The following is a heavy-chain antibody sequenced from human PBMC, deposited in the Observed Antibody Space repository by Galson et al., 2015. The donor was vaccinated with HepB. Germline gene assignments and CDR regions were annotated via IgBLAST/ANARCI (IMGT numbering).Heavy chain of an antibody. CDR1: GFTFSSYA. J-gene: IGHJ4*02. D-gene: IGHD5-12*01. Sequence: SLRLSCAASGFTFSSYAMNWVRQAPGKGLEWVSGIGVNDGSIYYANSVKGRFNISRDNSKNTLYLQVNSLRVEDTAIYYCAKGRPERPPEHRGYDLPDYWGQGTLVTVSS. CDR3: AKGRPERPPEHRGYDLPDY. V-gene: IGHV3-23*01. CDR2: IGVNDGSI.